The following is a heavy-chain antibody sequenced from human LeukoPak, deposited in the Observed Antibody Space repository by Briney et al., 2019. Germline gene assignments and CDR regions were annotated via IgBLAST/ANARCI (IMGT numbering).Heavy chain of an antibody. CDR3: ARDLGEDYGEILDY. V-gene: IGHV3-23*01. CDR1: GFTFRSHA. Sequence: GGSLRLSCTASGFTFRSHAITWVRQAPGKGLEWVSSISGSGGSAYYADSVKGRFTASRDNSRNTVYLQINSLRVEDTAIYSCARDLGEDYGEILDYWGQGTLVTVSS. CDR2: ISGSGGSA. J-gene: IGHJ4*02. D-gene: IGHD4-17*01.